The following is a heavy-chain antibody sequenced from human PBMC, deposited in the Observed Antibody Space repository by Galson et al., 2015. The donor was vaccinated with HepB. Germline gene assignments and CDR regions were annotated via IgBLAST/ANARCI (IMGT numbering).Heavy chain of an antibody. CDR3: VRGPLKATPDY. CDR1: GYTFTTYS. V-gene: IGHV1-3*01. CDR2: INDGKGNT. Sequence: SVKVSCKASGYTFTTYSTHWVRQAPGQRLEWMGWINDGKGNTVYSQKFQGRVIITRDTSASTGYMELSSLRFEDTAVYYCVRGPLKATPDYWGQGTLVTVSS. J-gene: IGHJ4*02.